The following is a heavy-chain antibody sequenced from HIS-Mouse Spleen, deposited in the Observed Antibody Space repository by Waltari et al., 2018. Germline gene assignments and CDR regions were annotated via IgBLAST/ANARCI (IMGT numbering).Heavy chain of an antibody. CDR3: AREIPYSSSWYDWYFDL. D-gene: IGHD6-13*01. V-gene: IGHV4-39*07. Sequence: QLQLQESGPGLVKPSETLSLTCTVSGGSISSSSYYWGWIRQPPGKGRGWSGSFYYSGGPHYNPALKGRVTISVDTSKDQFSLKLSSVTAADTAVYYCAREIPYSSSWYDWYFDLWGRGTLVTVSS. J-gene: IGHJ2*01. CDR2: FYYSGGP. CDR1: GGSISSSSYY.